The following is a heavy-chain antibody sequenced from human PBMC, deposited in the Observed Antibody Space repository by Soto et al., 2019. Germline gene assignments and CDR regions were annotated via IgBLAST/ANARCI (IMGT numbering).Heavy chain of an antibody. CDR3: AKGSVLRVVEAPLAILGGVDV. J-gene: IGHJ6*02. V-gene: IGHV3-33*06. D-gene: IGHD2-8*01. Sequence: GGSLRLSCVASGFTFSSYGMHWVRQAPGKGLEWVAVMSYDGSHEYYADSVKGRFTISRDNSKTILYLQMNSLRLEDTAVYYCAKGSVLRVVEAPLAILGGVDVWGQGAMVTVSS. CDR1: GFTFSSYG. CDR2: MSYDGSHE.